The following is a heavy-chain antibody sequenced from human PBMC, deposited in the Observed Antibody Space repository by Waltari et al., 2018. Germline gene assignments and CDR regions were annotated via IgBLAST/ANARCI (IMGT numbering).Heavy chain of an antibody. CDR3: AREVLIQLWFDP. V-gene: IGHV4-61*02. Sequence: QVQLQESGPGLVKPSQTLSLTCTVSGGSISSGSYYWRWIRQPAGKGLEWIGRIYTSGSTNYNPSLKSRVTISVDTSKNQFSLKLSSVTAADTAVYYCAREVLIQLWFDPWGQGTLVTVSS. CDR1: GGSISSGSYY. CDR2: IYTSGST. J-gene: IGHJ5*02. D-gene: IGHD5-18*01.